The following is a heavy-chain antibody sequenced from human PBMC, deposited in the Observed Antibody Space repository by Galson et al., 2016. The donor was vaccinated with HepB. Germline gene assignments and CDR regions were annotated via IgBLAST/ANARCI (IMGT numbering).Heavy chain of an antibody. CDR1: GGSITNNQY. V-gene: IGHV4-59*08. Sequence: LSLTCTVSGGSITNNQYWSWIRQSPGRGLEWIGYVYHSGSTNYNPSLESRVSMSVDTAENQFSLTLTSVTATDTAVYYCARARARTPRAGLNWGQGTLVAVSS. CDR3: ARARARTPRAGLN. D-gene: IGHD3-22*01. CDR2: VYHSGST. J-gene: IGHJ4*02.